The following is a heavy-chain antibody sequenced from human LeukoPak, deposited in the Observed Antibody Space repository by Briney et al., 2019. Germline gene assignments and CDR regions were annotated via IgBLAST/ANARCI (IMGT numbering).Heavy chain of an antibody. CDR3: AKDRFWSGYGYFDY. CDR2: ISGSGGST. V-gene: IGHV3-23*01. CDR1: GFTFSSYA. D-gene: IGHD3-3*01. Sequence: GGSLRLSCAASGFTFSSYAMSWVRQAPGKGLEWVSAISGSGGSTYYADSVKGRFTISRHNSKNTLYLQMNSLRAEDTAVYYCAKDRFWSGYGYFDYWGQGTLVTVSS. J-gene: IGHJ4*02.